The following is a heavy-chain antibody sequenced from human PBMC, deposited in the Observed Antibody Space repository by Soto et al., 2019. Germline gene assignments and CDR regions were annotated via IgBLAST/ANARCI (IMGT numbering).Heavy chain of an antibody. CDR1: GDSVSSNSAA. J-gene: IGHJ6*02. CDR3: ARDLEAAAGTHYYYGMDV. V-gene: IGHV6-1*01. Sequence: TLSLTCAISGDSVSSNSAAWNWIRQSPSRGLEWLGRTYYRSKWYNDYAVSVKSRITINPDTSKNQFSLQLNSVTPEDTAVYYCARDLEAAAGTHYYYGMDVWGQGTTVTVSS. D-gene: IGHD6-13*01. CDR2: TYYRSKWYN.